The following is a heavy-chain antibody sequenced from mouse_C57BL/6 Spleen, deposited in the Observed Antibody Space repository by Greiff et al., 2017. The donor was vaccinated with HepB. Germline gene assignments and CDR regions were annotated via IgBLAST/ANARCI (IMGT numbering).Heavy chain of an antibody. CDR3: TRWVSPLYYYAMDY. D-gene: IGHD6-2*01. Sequence: EVQLQQSGTVLARPGASVKMSCKTSGYTFTSYWMHWVKQRPGQGLEWIGAIYPGNSDTSYNQKFKGKAKLTAVTSASTAYMELSSLTNEDSAVYYCTRWVSPLYYYAMDYWGQGTSVTVSS. CDR1: GYTFTSYW. V-gene: IGHV1-5*01. J-gene: IGHJ4*01. CDR2: IYPGNSDT.